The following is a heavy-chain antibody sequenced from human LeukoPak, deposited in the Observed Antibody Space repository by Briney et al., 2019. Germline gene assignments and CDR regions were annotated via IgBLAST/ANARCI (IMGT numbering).Heavy chain of an antibody. D-gene: IGHD6-19*01. V-gene: IGHV3-30*03. CDR2: ISYDGLNK. CDR3: ARCSGWPFNYYYYYMDV. Sequence: GTSLRLSCAASGITISNYGVHWVRQAPGKGLEWLAVISYDGLNKNYADSVKGRFSISRDNSKNTLYLQMSSLRAEDTAVYYCARCSGWPFNYYYYYMDVWGKGTTVTVSS. CDR1: GITISNYG. J-gene: IGHJ6*03.